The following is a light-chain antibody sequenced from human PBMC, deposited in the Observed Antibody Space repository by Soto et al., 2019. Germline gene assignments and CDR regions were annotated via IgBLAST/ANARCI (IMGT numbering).Light chain of an antibody. J-gene: IGKJ1*01. Sequence: DIQMTQSPSTLSASVGARVPITWRASQSISSWLAWYQQKPGKAPKLLIYDASSLESGVPSRFSGSGSGTEFTLTISSLQPDDFATYYCQQYNSYSFGQGTKVDIK. CDR2: DAS. CDR3: QQYNSYS. V-gene: IGKV1-5*01. CDR1: QSISSW.